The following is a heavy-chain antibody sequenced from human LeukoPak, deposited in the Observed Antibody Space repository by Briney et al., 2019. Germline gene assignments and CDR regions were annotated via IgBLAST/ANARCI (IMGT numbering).Heavy chain of an antibody. D-gene: IGHD3-3*01. Sequence: GGSLRLSCAASGFTFSSYAMHWVRQAPGKGLEYVSAISSNGGSTYYADSVKGRFTISRDNSKNTLYLQMNSLRAEDTAVYYCARDRSHYDFWSGYLPSYYYGMDVWGQGTTVTVSS. V-gene: IGHV3-64*04. J-gene: IGHJ6*02. CDR2: ISSNGGST. CDR3: ARDRSHYDFWSGYLPSYYYGMDV. CDR1: GFTFSSYA.